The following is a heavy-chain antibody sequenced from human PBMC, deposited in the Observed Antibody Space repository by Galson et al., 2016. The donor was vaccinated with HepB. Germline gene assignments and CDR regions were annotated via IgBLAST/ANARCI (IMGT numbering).Heavy chain of an antibody. D-gene: IGHD1-26*01. CDR2: VSYDGNNK. CDR1: GFTFNIFA. J-gene: IGHJ4*02. CDR3: AREGEGGFDY. V-gene: IGHV3-30*03. Sequence: SLRLSCAASGFTFNIFAMHWVRQAPGKGLEWVAAVSYDGNNKYFADSVKGRFSISRDDSKNTLSLQMDNLRAEDTALYYCAREGEGGFDYWGQGTLVTVSS.